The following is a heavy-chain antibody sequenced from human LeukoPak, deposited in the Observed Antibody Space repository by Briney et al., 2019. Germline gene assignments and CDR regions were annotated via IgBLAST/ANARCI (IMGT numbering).Heavy chain of an antibody. CDR1: GFTFDDYA. Sequence: GGSLRLSCAASGFTFDDYAMHWVRQAPGKGLEWVSGISWNSGSIGYADSVKGRFTISRDNAKNSLYLQMNSLRAEDMALYYCAKDLLWSSGWYGLAFDIWGQGTMVTVSS. D-gene: IGHD6-19*01. CDR2: ISWNSGSI. J-gene: IGHJ3*02. V-gene: IGHV3-9*03. CDR3: AKDLLWSSGWYGLAFDI.